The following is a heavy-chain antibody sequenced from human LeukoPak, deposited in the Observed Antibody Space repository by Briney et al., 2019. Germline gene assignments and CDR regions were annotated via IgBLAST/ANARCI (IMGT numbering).Heavy chain of an antibody. D-gene: IGHD7-27*01. CDR2: LSNRGSDI. J-gene: IGHJ4*02. Sequence: GGSLRLSCAVSGFTFSDHYMTWLRQAPGKGLEYISYLSNRGSDIFYADSVKGRFSISRDNAKNSLYLQMNSLRVEDTAMYYCARGHWGLDYWGQGTLVTVSS. CDR1: GFTFSDHY. V-gene: IGHV3-11*01. CDR3: ARGHWGLDY.